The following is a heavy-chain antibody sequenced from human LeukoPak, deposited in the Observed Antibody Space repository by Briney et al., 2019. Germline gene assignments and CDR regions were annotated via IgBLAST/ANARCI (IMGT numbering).Heavy chain of an antibody. V-gene: IGHV3-7*01. Sequence: PGGSLRLSCAASGFTFSTYWMGWVRQTPGKGLEWVANIKQDGSERYYVDSVKGRFTISRDNAKNSLYLQMNSLRAEDTAVYYCARGPPLFDPWGQGTLVTVSS. J-gene: IGHJ5*02. CDR3: ARGPPLFDP. CDR1: GFTFSTYW. CDR2: IKQDGSER.